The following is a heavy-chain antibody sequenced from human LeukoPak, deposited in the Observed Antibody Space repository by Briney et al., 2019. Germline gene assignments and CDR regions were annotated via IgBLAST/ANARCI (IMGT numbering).Heavy chain of an antibody. CDR1: GFTFSSYG. Sequence: PGGTLRLSCAASGFTFSSYGMSWVRQAPGKGLEWVSAISGSGGSTYYADSVKGRFTISRDNSENTLYLQMNSLRGEDTAVYYCARDGYSGSYYRLYYFFMDVWGEGTTVTVSS. J-gene: IGHJ6*03. CDR3: ARDGYSGSYYRLYYFFMDV. D-gene: IGHD1-26*01. CDR2: ISGSGGST. V-gene: IGHV3-23*01.